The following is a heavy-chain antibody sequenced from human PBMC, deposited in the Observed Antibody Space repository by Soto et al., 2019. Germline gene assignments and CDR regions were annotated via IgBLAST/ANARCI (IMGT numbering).Heavy chain of an antibody. J-gene: IGHJ3*02. CDR3: ARDSTIAARAFDI. D-gene: IGHD6-6*01. V-gene: IGHV4-31*03. CDR1: GASISSGGYY. CDR2: IYYSGSN. Sequence: QVQLQESGPGLVTPSQTLSLTCTVSGASISSGGYYWNWIRQHPGKGLEWIGYIYYSGSNYYNPSLRSRLTISIDTSKNQFSLKLTSVTAADTAVYYCARDSTIAARAFDIWGQGTMVTVSS.